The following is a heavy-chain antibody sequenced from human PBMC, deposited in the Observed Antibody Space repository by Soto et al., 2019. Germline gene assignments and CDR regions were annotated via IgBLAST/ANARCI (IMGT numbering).Heavy chain of an antibody. J-gene: IGHJ6*04. V-gene: IGHV1-69*01. CDR2: IIPIFGTA. CDR1: GGTFSSYA. CDR3: AIRVGGYRSSSFYSYYGMDV. Sequence: QVQLVQSGAEVKKPGSSVKVSCKASGGTFSSYAIIWVRQAPGQGLALMGGIIPIFGTANYAQKFQGRVTITADESTSTAYMELSSLRSEDTAVYYCAIRVGGYRSSSFYSYYGMDVWGKGPKVTVSS. D-gene: IGHD6-6*01.